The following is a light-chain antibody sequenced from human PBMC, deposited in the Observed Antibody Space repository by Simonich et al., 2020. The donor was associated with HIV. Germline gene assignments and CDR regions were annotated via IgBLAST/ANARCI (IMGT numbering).Light chain of an antibody. J-gene: IGKJ1*01. CDR3: QQYGSSPRT. V-gene: IGKV3-20*01. CDR2: GAS. CDR1: QSFSNNY. Sequence: EIVLTQSPDTLSLSPGERATRSCRASQSFSNNYLAWYQQKPVQAPRLLFYGASSRATGIPDRVSGSGSGTDFIFTISRLEPEDFAVYYCQQYGSSPRTFGQGTKVEIK.